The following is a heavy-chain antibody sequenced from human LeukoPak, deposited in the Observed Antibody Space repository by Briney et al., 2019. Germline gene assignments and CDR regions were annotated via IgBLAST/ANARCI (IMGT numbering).Heavy chain of an antibody. Sequence: GGSLRLSCAASGLTFSSYWMNWARQAPGKGLGWVASINHNGNVNYYVDSVKGRFTISRDNAKNSLYLQMNSLRAEDTAVYYCAREGYDFWSGPQYYFDYWGQGTLVTVSS. D-gene: IGHD3-3*01. CDR2: INHNGNVN. J-gene: IGHJ4*02. V-gene: IGHV3-7*03. CDR1: GLTFSSYW. CDR3: AREGYDFWSGPQYYFDY.